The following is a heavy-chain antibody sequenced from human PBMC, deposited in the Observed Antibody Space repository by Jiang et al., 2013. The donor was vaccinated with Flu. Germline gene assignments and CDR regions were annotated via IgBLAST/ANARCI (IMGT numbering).Heavy chain of an antibody. J-gene: IGHJ4*02. CDR1: GGSISSGDYY. D-gene: IGHD3-10*01. CDR2: IYYSGST. Sequence: GLVKPSQTLSLTCTVSGGSISSGDYYWSWIRQPPGKGLEWIGYIYYSGSTYYNPSLKSRVTISVDTSKNQFSLKLSSVTAADTAVYYCARDSMVRGVSQFDYWGQGTLVTVSS. CDR3: ARDSMVRGVSQFDY. V-gene: IGHV4-30-4*08.